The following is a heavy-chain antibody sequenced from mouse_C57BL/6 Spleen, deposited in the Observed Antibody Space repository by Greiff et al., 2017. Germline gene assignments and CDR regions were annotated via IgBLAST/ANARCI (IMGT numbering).Heavy chain of an antibody. CDR2: IYPGSGTT. CDR3: ACGLYYFDY. V-gene: IGHV1-76*01. D-gene: IGHD1-1*02. CDR1: GYTFTDYY. Sequence: QVQLQQSGAELVRPGASVKLSCKASGYTFTDYYINWVKQRPGQGLEWIARIYPGSGTTYYNEKFKGKATLTAEKSSSTAYMQLSSLTSADSAVYFCACGLYYFDYWGQGTTLTVSA. J-gene: IGHJ2*01.